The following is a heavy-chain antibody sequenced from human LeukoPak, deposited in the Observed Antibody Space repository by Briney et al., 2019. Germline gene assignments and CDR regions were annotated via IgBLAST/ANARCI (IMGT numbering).Heavy chain of an antibody. CDR3: AKGLSKIRGVIPDY. D-gene: IGHD3-10*01. CDR2: ISGNGGRT. V-gene: IGHV3-23*01. CDR1: GFTFSNYA. J-gene: IGHJ4*02. Sequence: PGGSLRLSCAASGFTFSNYAMSWVRQAPGKGLEWVSGISGNGGRTYYADSVKGRFNISRDNSKSSFYLQMNSLRAEDTAVYYCAKGLSKIRGVIPDYWGQGTLVTVSS.